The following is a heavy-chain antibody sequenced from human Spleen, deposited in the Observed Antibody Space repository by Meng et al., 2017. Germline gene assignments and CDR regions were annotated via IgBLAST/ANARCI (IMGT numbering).Heavy chain of an antibody. J-gene: IGHJ5*02. D-gene: IGHD6-19*01. CDR3: VRSSGWVRTGFDP. V-gene: IGHV4-34*01. CDR1: GGSFSGYY. Sequence: QVHLQQWGAGLLKPSETLSLPCAVYGGSFSGYYWSWIRQPPGKGLEWVGEISHSGTTYYTPSLRRRVTVSIDTSKNQFSLEVTSVTAADTAVYYCVRSSGWVRTGFDPWGQGTLVTVSS. CDR2: ISHSGTT.